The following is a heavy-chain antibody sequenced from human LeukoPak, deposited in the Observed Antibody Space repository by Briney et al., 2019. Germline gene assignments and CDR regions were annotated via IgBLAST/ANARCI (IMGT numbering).Heavy chain of an antibody. Sequence: PGRSLRLSCAASGFTFSSCGMHWVRQAPGKGLEWVAVISYDGSNKYFADSVKGRFTISRDNSKNTLYLQMNSLRAEDTAVYYCAKEPNYYGSGSLDYWGQGTLVTVSS. J-gene: IGHJ4*02. CDR2: ISYDGSNK. CDR3: AKEPNYYGSGSLDY. CDR1: GFTFSSCG. V-gene: IGHV3-30*18. D-gene: IGHD3-10*01.